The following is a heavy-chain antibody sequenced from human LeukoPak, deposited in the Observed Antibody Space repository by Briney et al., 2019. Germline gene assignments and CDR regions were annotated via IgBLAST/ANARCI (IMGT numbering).Heavy chain of an antibody. D-gene: IGHD2-21*02. CDR1: GGTFSSYA. Sequence: GASVKVSCRASGGTFSSYAISWVRQAPGQGLEWMGRIIPILGIANYAQKFQGRVTITADKSTSTAYMELSSLRSEDTAVYYCARTDIVVVTANRITGDAFDIWGQGTMVTVSS. J-gene: IGHJ3*02. V-gene: IGHV1-69*04. CDR2: IIPILGIA. CDR3: ARTDIVVVTANRITGDAFDI.